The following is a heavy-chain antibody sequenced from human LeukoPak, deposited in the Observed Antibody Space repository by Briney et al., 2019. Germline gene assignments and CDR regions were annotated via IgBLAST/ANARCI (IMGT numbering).Heavy chain of an antibody. CDR2: INPNSGGT. CDR1: GYTFTGYY. D-gene: IGHD2-8*01. CDR3: ARGVFAPNNYYYYYYMGV. Sequence: ASVKVSCKASGYTFTGYYMHWVRQAPGQGLEWMGWINPNSGGTNYAQKFQGRVTMTRDTSISTAYMELSRLRSDDTAVYYCARGVFAPNNYYYYYYMGVWGKGTTVTVSS. V-gene: IGHV1-2*02. J-gene: IGHJ6*03.